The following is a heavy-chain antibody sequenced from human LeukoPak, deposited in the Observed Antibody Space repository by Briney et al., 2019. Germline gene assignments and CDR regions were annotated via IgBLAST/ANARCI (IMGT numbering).Heavy chain of an antibody. CDR3: ARSRSGSYYNWFDP. CDR1: GYTFTGYY. Sequence: ASVKVSCKASGYTFTGYYMHWVRQAPGQGLEWMGWINPNSGGTNYAQKFQGWVTMTRDTSISTAYMELSRLRSDDTAVYYCARSRSGSYYNWFDPWGQGTLVTVSS. V-gene: IGHV1-2*04. D-gene: IGHD1-26*01. J-gene: IGHJ5*02. CDR2: INPNSGGT.